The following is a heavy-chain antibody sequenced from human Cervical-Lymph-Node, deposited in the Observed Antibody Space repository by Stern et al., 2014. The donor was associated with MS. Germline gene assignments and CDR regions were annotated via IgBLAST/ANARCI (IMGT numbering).Heavy chain of an antibody. CDR1: GFSIRNTRMG. D-gene: IGHD1-26*01. CDR3: AAGSQGGEFVMDV. V-gene: IGHV2-26*03. CDR2: IFWNDEK. J-gene: IGHJ6*02. Sequence: QVPLKESGPVLVKPTETLTLTCTISGFSIRNTRMGVNWVRQPPGKALEWLAHIFWNDEKSYNTSLKSRLIISKDTSKSQVVLTMTTMDPVDTATYYCAAGSQGGEFVMDVWGQGTTVTVSS.